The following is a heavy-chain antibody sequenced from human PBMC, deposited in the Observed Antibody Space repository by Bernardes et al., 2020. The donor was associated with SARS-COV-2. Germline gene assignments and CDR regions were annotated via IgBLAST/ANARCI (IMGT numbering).Heavy chain of an antibody. CDR1: GGTFSSYT. Sequence: SVKVSCKASGGTFSSYTISWVRQAPGQGLEWMGRIIPILGITNYAQNFQGRVTITADKFTGTAYMDLSSLRSEDTAVYYCARAEYCGADCYTNWFDPWGQGTLVTVSS. V-gene: IGHV1-69*02. D-gene: IGHD2-21*01. CDR3: ARAEYCGADCYTNWFDP. J-gene: IGHJ5*02. CDR2: IIPILGIT.